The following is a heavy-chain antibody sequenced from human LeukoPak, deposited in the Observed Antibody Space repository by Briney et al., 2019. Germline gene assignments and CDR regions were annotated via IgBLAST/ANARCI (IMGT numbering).Heavy chain of an antibody. CDR2: ISGSGGST. J-gene: IGHJ6*02. D-gene: IGHD4-11*01. CDR3: ARHTTVTTSYGMDV. Sequence: GGSLRLSCAASGFTFSSYAMSWVRQAPGKGLEWVSAISGSGGSTYYADSVKGRFTISRDNSKNTLYLQMSSLRAEDTAVYYCARHTTVTTSYGMDVWGQGTTVTVSS. V-gene: IGHV3-23*01. CDR1: GFTFSSYA.